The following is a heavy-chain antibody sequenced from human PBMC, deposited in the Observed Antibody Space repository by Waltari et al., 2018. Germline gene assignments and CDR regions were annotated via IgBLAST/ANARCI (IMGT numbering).Heavy chain of an antibody. CDR3: TRDRVGYCSVGTCYSRWFDP. CDR1: GYSLTESA. CDR2: FDPEYGVS. V-gene: IGHV1-24*01. D-gene: IGHD2-15*01. J-gene: IGHJ5*02. Sequence: QVQLVQSGAEVKKPGASVKVSCRVSGYSLTESALHWVRPAPGKGLEWLGGFDPEYGVSVYAQEFQGRFTINADTSKDTSYMEVSSLTYEDTAVYYCTRDRVGYCSVGTCYSRWFDPWGQGTLVTVSS.